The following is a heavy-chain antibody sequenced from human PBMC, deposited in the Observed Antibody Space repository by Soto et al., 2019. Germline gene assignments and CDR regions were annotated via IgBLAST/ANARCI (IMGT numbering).Heavy chain of an antibody. D-gene: IGHD2-15*01. CDR1: GFTFSSYA. CDR3: AKDLLLYSLPHDAFDI. J-gene: IGHJ3*02. Sequence: GESLKISCAASGFTFSSYAMSWVRQAPGKGLEWVSAISGSGGSTYYADSVKGRFTISRDNSKNTLYLQMNSLRAEDTAVYYCAKDLLLYSLPHDAFDIWGQGTMVTVSS. CDR2: ISGSGGST. V-gene: IGHV3-23*01.